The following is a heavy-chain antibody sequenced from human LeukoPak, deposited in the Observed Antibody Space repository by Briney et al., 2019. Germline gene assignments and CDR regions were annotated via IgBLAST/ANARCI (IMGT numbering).Heavy chain of an antibody. D-gene: IGHD3/OR15-3a*01. Sequence: GGSLRLSCAASGFTFSSYSMNWVRRAPGKGLEWVGFIRRAAFGGTAEYAPSVRGRFTISRDDSKGIAYLQMDSLKTEDTAVYYCTRGQGLYYWGQGALVAVSS. J-gene: IGHJ4*02. CDR1: GFTFSSYS. V-gene: IGHV3-49*04. CDR2: IRRAAFGGTA. CDR3: TRGQGLYY.